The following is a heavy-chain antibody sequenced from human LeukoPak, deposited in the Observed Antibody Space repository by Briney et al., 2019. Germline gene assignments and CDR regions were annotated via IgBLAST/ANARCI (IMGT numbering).Heavy chain of an antibody. CDR3: ARMRVGPSGYAAYWFDP. J-gene: IGHJ5*02. CDR2: ISAYNCNT. CDR1: GYTFTSYG. D-gene: IGHD3-3*01. V-gene: IGHV1-18*01. Sequence: ASVKVSCKASGYTFTSYGISWVRQAPGQGLEWMGWISAYNCNTNYAQKLQGRVTMTTDTSTSTAYMKLRSLRSDDTAVYYCARMRVGPSGYAAYWFDPWGQGTLVTVSS.